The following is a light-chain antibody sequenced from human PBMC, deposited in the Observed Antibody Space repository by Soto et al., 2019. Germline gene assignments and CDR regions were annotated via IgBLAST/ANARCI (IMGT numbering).Light chain of an antibody. J-gene: IGKJ1*01. CDR1: PSVNSY. CDR2: GAS. V-gene: IGKV3D-15*01. Sequence: EIVLTHSPAPPSVSPGELATLSTRARPSVNSYLAWYQQKAGQAPRLPIFGASDRATGLPDRFSGSGSGTDFTLTISSLQSEDFAVYDCRHYNTWPWRCGQGIKV. CDR3: RHYNTWPWR.